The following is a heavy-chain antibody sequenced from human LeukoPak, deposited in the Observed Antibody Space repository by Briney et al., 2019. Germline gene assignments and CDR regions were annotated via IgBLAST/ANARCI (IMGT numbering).Heavy chain of an antibody. J-gene: IGHJ4*02. Sequence: ASVKVSYKASGYTFTGYYMHWVRQAPGQGLEWMGWINPNSGGTNYAQKFQGRVTMTRDTSISTAYMELSRLRSDDTAVYYCARDSRLYSSGWYIFDYWGQGTLVTVSS. V-gene: IGHV1-2*02. CDR2: INPNSGGT. CDR3: ARDSRLYSSGWYIFDY. CDR1: GYTFTGYY. D-gene: IGHD6-19*01.